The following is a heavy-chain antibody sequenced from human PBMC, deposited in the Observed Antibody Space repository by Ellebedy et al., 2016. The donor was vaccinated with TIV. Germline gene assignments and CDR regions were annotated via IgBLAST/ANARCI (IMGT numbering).Heavy chain of an antibody. D-gene: IGHD1-1*01. CDR3: VRNNFFMDV. V-gene: IGHV3-48*04. Sequence: GESLKISCTASGFTFSSYSMNWVRQAPGKGLEWVSYIGGSTTPIHYADSVKGRFTISRDNAKNTLYLQMNSLRVEDTAVYYCVRNNFFMDVWGKGTTVTVSS. CDR1: GFTFSSYS. CDR2: IGGSTTPI. J-gene: IGHJ6*03.